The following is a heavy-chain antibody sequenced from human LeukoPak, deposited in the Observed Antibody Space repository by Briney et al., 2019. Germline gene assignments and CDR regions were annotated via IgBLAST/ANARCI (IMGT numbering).Heavy chain of an antibody. CDR2: INPEGTRT. Sequence: GGSLRLSCAASGLTFNTSWMHWVRQVPGKGLVWVSRINPEGTRTTYADSVRGRFTISRDNAKNSLYLQMNSLRAEDTALYYCAKDIAGGSYYAYYFDYWGQGTLVTVSS. CDR3: AKDIAGGSYYAYYFDY. V-gene: IGHV3-74*01. J-gene: IGHJ4*02. D-gene: IGHD1-26*01. CDR1: GLTFNTSW.